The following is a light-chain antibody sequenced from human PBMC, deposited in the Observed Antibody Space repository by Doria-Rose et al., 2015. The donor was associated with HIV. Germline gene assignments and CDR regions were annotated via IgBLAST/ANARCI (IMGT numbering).Light chain of an antibody. CDR1: SSDVGSYNL. Sequence: QSALIQPASVSGSPGQSITISCTGTSSDVGSYNLVSWYQQYPGKAPKLMIFEVSKRPSGISNRFSGSKSGNTASLTISGLQAEDEADYYCYSYVGSSTVVFGGGTKLTVL. J-gene: IGLJ3*02. CDR2: EVS. CDR3: YSYVGSSTVV. V-gene: IGLV2-23*02.